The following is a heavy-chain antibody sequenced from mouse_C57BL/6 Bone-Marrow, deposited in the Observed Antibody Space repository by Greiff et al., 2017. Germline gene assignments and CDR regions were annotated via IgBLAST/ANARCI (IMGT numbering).Heavy chain of an antibody. V-gene: IGHV1-18*01. CDR3: ARPYYDYDEVWFAY. D-gene: IGHD2-4*01. CDR2: INPNNGGT. CDR1: GYTFTDYN. J-gene: IGHJ3*01. Sequence: EVQLQQSGPELVKPGASVKIPCKASGYTFTDYNMDWVKQSHGKSLEWIGDINPNNGGTIYNQKFKGKATLTVDKSSSTAYMELRSLTSEDTAVYYCARPYYDYDEVWFAYWGQGTLVTVSA.